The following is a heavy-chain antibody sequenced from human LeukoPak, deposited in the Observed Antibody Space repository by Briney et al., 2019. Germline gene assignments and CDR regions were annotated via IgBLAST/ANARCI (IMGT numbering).Heavy chain of an antibody. J-gene: IGHJ4*02. D-gene: IGHD3-22*01. Sequence: SETLSLTCTVSGGSISSYYWSWIRQPPGKGLEWIGYIYYSGSTNYNPSLKSRVTISVDTSKNQFSLKLSSVTAADTAVYYCARGALHMYYYDSSGYYPHWGQGTLVTVSS. CDR1: GGSISSYY. CDR2: IYYSGST. CDR3: ARGALHMYYYDSSGYYPH. V-gene: IGHV4-59*01.